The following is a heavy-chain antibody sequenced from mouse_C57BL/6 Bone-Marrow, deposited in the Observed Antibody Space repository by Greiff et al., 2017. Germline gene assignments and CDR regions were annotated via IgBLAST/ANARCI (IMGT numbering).Heavy chain of an antibody. CDR3: ASDDYGSSPDY. J-gene: IGHJ2*01. D-gene: IGHD1-1*01. V-gene: IGHV1-7*01. Sequence: QVQLQQPGAELAKPGASVKLSCKASGYTFTSYWMHWVKQRPGQGLEWIGYINPSSGYTKYNQKFKDKATLTADKSSSTAYMQLSSLTYEDSAVYYCASDDYGSSPDYWGQGTTLTVSS. CDR2: INPSSGYT. CDR1: GYTFTSYW.